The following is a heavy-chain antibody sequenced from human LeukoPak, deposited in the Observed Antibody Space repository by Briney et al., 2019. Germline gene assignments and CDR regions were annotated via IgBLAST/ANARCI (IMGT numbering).Heavy chain of an antibody. Sequence: GGSLRLSCEASGFTFSSYDMNWVRQAPGKGLQWISHITQGGSTIYYADSAKGRFTIFRDNAKSSLYLQMDSLRVEDTAIYYCARSRGKYFQRWGQGTLVTVSS. CDR3: ARSRGKYFQR. J-gene: IGHJ1*01. CDR2: ITQGGSTI. D-gene: IGHD3-16*01. V-gene: IGHV3-48*03. CDR1: GFTFSSYD.